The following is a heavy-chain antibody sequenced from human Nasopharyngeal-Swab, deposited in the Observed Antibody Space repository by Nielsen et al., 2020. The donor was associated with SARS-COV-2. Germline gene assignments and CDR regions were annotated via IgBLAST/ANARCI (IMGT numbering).Heavy chain of an antibody. Sequence: VRQAPGTGLAWGAVISYDGSNKYYADSVKGRFTTSRDNSKNTLYLQMNSLGADDTAVYYCARDDLNVRYSYVYRTVGLPDYWGQGTLVTVSS. D-gene: IGHD5-18*01. V-gene: IGHV3-30*03. J-gene: IGHJ4*02. CDR2: ISYDGSNK. CDR3: ARDDLNVRYSYVYRTVGLPDY.